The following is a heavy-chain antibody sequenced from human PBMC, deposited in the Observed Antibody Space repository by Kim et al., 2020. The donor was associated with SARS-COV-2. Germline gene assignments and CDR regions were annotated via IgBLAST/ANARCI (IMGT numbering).Heavy chain of an antibody. D-gene: IGHD2-2*01. CDR3: ARDRRVGCSSTSCYGHYYYGMDV. CDR1: GGSISSGSYY. Sequence: SQTLSLTCTVSGGSISSGSYYWSWIRQPAGKGLEWIGRIYTSGSTNYNPSLKSRVTISVDTSKNQFSLKLSSVTAADTAVYYCARDRRVGCSSTSCYGHYYYGMDVWGQGTTVTVSS. V-gene: IGHV4-61*02. CDR2: IYTSGST. J-gene: IGHJ6*02.